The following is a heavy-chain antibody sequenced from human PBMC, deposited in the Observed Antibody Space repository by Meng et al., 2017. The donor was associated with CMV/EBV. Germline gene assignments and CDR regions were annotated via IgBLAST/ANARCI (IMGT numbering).Heavy chain of an antibody. CDR2: ISTSGGIQ. V-gene: IGHV3-11*01. CDR3: LRDRPPSITTVASRGFYYGMDV. D-gene: IGHD4-23*01. Sequence: GGSLRLSCTASGFTLRDYYMSWVRQAPGKGLEWLAFISTSGGIQYYADSVQGRFIIARDNGKDSVYLQMNSLRGEDTALYYCLRDRPPSITTVASRGFYYGMDVWGQGTTVTVSS. CDR1: GFTLRDYY. J-gene: IGHJ6*02.